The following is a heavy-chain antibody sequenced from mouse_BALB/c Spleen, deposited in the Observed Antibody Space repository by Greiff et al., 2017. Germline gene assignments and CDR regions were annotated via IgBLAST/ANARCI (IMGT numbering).Heavy chain of an antibody. J-gene: IGHJ3*01. CDR2: ISSGGSYT. CDR3: ASLYYGSPAWFAY. D-gene: IGHD2-1*01. V-gene: IGHV5-6*01. Sequence: EVMLVESGGDLVKPGGSLKLSCAASGFTFSSYGMSWVRQTPDKRLEWVATISSGGSYTYYPDSVKGRFTISRDNAKNTLYLQMSSLKSEDTAMYYCASLYYGSPAWFAYWGQGTLVTVSA. CDR1: GFTFSSYG.